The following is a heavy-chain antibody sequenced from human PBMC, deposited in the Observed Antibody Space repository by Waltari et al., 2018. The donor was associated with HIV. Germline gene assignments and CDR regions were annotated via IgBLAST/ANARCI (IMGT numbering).Heavy chain of an antibody. CDR1: GFTFSRSV. D-gene: IGHD3-16*02. CDR3: ARKRRELSLSRGLFAY. J-gene: IGHJ4*02. CDR2: IGHDGRHK. Sequence: QVPLVESGGGLVQPWGSLRPTWSASGFTFSRSVLHSVRQAPGKGLAWVAFIGHDGRHKYCADSVKRCFNISRDHSMTTLYMQMNSLRAEETAVYYCARKRRELSLSRGLFAYWSQGPLVTVSS. V-gene: IGHV3-30*02.